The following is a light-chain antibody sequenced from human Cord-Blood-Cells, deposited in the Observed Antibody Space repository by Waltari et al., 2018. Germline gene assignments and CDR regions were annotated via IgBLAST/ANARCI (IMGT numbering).Light chain of an antibody. Sequence: QSALTQPASVSGSPGQSITISCTGTSSEVGGYNYVSRYQQHPGKAAILMFYEASNRPSWFSNRFSSSKSGNTASRTISGLQAEDEPEYYCSSYTRSSALVFGGGTKLTVL. CDR1: SSEVGGYNY. J-gene: IGLJ3*02. CDR3: SSYTRSSALV. CDR2: EAS. V-gene: IGLV2-14*01.